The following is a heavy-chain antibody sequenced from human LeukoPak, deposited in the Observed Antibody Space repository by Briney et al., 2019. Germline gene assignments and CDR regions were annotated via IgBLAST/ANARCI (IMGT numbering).Heavy chain of an antibody. CDR1: GFTVSSNH. CDR2: IYSGGST. CDR3: AREVTSYNWFDP. V-gene: IGHV3-53*01. Sequence: GGSLRVSCAASGFTVSSNHMNWVRQAPGKGLEWVSVIYSGGSTYYADSVKGRFTISRDNSKNTLYLQMNSLRAEDTAVYYCAREVTSYNWFDPWGREPWSPSPQ. J-gene: IGHJ5*02. D-gene: IGHD2-21*02.